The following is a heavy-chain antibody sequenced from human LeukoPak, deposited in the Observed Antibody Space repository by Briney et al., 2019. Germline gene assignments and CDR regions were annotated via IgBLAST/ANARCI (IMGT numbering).Heavy chain of an antibody. CDR3: ARSLLGYDGSAYYGSGMDV. CDR1: GASISSGGYS. J-gene: IGHJ6*02. V-gene: IGHV4-30-2*01. D-gene: IGHD3-22*01. Sequence: PSQTLSLTCAVSGASISSGGYSWTWIRPPPGKGLEWTGRIYHSGRTYYNPSLKSRVTISVDRSKNQFSLKLSSVTVADTAAYYCARSLLGYDGSAYYGSGMDVWGQGTTVTVSS. CDR2: IYHSGRT.